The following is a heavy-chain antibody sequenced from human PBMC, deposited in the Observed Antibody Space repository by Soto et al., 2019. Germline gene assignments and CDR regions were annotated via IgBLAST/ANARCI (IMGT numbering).Heavy chain of an antibody. V-gene: IGHV3-7*05. D-gene: IGHD3-16*01. J-gene: IGHJ6*02. Sequence: EVQLVESGGGLVQPGGSLRLSCAASGFTFSTYWMNWVRQAPGKGLEWVANIKEDGSEAYYVDSVKGRFTISRDNAKNSLYLDMNSLRGEDTAVDYCARDWGAPGRGSALGYYYHFGMDVWGQGTTVTVPS. CDR3: ARDWGAPGRGSALGYYYHFGMDV. CDR2: IKEDGSEA. CDR1: GFTFSTYW.